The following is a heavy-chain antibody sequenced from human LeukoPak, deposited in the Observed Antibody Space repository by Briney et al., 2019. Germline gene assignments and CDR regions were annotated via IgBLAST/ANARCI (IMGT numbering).Heavy chain of an antibody. V-gene: IGHV5-51*01. J-gene: IGHJ3*02. CDR2: IYPGDSDT. D-gene: IGHD3-22*01. Sequence: GESLKISCKGSGYSFTSYWIGWVRQMPGKGLEWMGIIYPGDSDTRYSPSFQGQVTISADKSISTAYLQWSSLKASDTAMYYCASRRVNSYDSSPYALDAFDIWGQGTMVTVSS. CDR1: GYSFTSYW. CDR3: ASRRVNSYDSSPYALDAFDI.